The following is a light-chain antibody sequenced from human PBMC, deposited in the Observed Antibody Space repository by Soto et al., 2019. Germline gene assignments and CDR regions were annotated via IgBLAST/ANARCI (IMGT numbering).Light chain of an antibody. V-gene: IGKV1-5*03. CDR3: QQYNSYST. Sequence: DIQMTQSPSTLSASVGDRVTITCRASQRISTWLAWYQQKPGKAPKHLVYKASTLERGVPSRFSGSGSGTEFTLTISSLQPDDFATYYCQQYNSYSTFGQGTKVEIK. J-gene: IGKJ1*01. CDR2: KAS. CDR1: QRISTW.